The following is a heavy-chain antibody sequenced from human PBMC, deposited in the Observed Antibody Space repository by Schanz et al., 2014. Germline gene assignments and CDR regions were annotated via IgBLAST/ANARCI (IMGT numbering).Heavy chain of an antibody. J-gene: IGHJ3*02. CDR2: VYMSAAST. CDR1: GFTVSSNY. CDR3: AKDRWRATVMVDAFDI. V-gene: IGHV3-53*01. D-gene: IGHD4-4*01. Sequence: EVQLVESGGGLIQPGGSLRLSCAVSGFTVSSNYMSWVRQAPGKGLEWVSTVYMSAASTRYADSVKGRFIISRDNSKNTLYLQMNSLRAEDTAVYYCAKDRWRATVMVDAFDIWGQGTKVTVSS.